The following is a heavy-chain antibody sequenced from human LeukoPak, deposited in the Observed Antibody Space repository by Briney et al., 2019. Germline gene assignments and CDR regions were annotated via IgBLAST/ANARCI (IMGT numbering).Heavy chain of an antibody. V-gene: IGHV4-31*03. D-gene: IGHD3-16*01. CDR3: ARGLGSPSDY. J-gene: IGHJ4*02. CDR2: IYYSGST. Sequence: SQTLSLTCTVSGGSISSGGYYWSWIRQHPGKGLEWIGYIYYSGSTNYNPSLKSRVSMSGDMSKNQISLKLSSVTAADTAVYYCARGLGSPSDYWGQGTLVTVSS. CDR1: GGSISSGGYY.